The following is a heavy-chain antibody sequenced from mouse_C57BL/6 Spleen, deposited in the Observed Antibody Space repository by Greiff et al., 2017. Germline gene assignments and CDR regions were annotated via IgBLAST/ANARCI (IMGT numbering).Heavy chain of an antibody. V-gene: IGHV14-1*01. CDR1: GFNIKDYY. J-gene: IGHJ1*03. Sequence: EVQRVESGAELVRPGASVKLSCTASGFNIKDYYMHWVKQRPEQGLEWIGRIDPEDGDTEYAPKFQGKATMTADTSSNTAYLQLSSLTSEDTAVYYCTTCRGWLLPSWWYFGGWGTGTTVTVSS. CDR2: IDPEDGDT. D-gene: IGHD2-3*01. CDR3: TTCRGWLLPSWWYFGG.